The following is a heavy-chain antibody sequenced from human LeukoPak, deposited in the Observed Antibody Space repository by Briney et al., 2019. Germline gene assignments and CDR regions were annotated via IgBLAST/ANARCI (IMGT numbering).Heavy chain of an antibody. CDR3: ARDLGYDFWSGYYTGWFDP. Sequence: GGSLRLSCAASGFTFSSYWMNWVRQAPEKGLEWVANIKQDGSEKYYVDSVKGRFTTSRDNAKNSLYLQMNSLRAEDTAVYYCARDLGYDFWSGYYTGWFDPWGQGTLVTVSS. V-gene: IGHV3-7*01. D-gene: IGHD3-3*01. CDR1: GFTFSSYW. CDR2: IKQDGSEK. J-gene: IGHJ5*02.